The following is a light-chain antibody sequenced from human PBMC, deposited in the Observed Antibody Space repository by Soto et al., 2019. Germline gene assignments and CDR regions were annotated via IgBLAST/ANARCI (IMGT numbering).Light chain of an antibody. CDR2: EVS. J-gene: IGLJ3*02. V-gene: IGLV2-14*01. CDR3: SSYTSSSTRV. CDR1: SSDVGGYNY. Sequence: QSALTQPASVSGSPGQSITISCTGTSSDVGGYNYVSWYQQHPGKAPKLGIYEVSNRPSGVSNRFSGSKSGNTASLTISGLQAEDEADYYCSSYTSSSTRVFGGGTKLTVL.